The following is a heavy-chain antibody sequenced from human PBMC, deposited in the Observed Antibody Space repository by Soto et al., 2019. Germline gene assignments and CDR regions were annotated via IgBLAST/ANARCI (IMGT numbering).Heavy chain of an antibody. CDR1: GFTLTTYR. Sequence: EVQLVESGGGLVQPGGSLRLSGAASGFTLTTYRINWFRQPPGKGLEWVSYISSSSSTTYYADSVKGRFTISRDNAKNSLYLQMNSLRDEDTAVYYCARDAGSWGYWGQGTLVTVSS. J-gene: IGHJ4*02. V-gene: IGHV3-48*02. CDR3: ARDAGSWGY. CDR2: ISSSSSTT. D-gene: IGHD3-10*01.